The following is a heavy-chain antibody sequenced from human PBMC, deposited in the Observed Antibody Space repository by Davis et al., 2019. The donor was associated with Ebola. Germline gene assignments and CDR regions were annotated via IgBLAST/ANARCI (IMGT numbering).Heavy chain of an antibody. CDR1: GYTFTSFW. D-gene: IGHD3-16*01. J-gene: IGHJ6*02. CDR3: AKDHFVVPKGEVDV. CDR2: ISPSDSDT. V-gene: IGHV5-51*01. Sequence: GESLKISCQASGYTFTSFWIAWVRQMPGKGLEWMGIISPSDSDTTYSPSFQGQVTISVDRAISTAYLQWNSLKASDTAVYYCAKDHFVVPKGEVDVWGQGTTVTVSS.